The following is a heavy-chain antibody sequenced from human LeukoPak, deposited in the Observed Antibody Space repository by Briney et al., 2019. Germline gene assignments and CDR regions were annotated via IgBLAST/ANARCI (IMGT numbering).Heavy chain of an antibody. Sequence: GESLKISCKGSGYSFTNYWIGWVRQMPGKGLEWMGIIYPGDSDTRYSPSFQGQVTISADKSISTAYLQWSSLKASGTAMYYCARSPSDYGDRYWYFDLWGRGSRVTVSS. J-gene: IGHJ2*01. CDR3: ARSPSDYGDRYWYFDL. CDR1: GYSFTNYW. V-gene: IGHV5-51*01. CDR2: IYPGDSDT. D-gene: IGHD4-17*01.